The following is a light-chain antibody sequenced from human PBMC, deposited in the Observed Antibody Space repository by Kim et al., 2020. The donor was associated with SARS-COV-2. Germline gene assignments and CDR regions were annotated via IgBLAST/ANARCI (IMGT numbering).Light chain of an antibody. Sequence: PGERATLSCGASQSVDSNYLAWYQQKPGLAPRLLIYDASIRSTGIPDRFSGSGSGTDFTLTISRLEPEDFAVYYCHQYGSSPWTFGQGTKVEIK. CDR3: HQYGSSPWT. CDR2: DAS. CDR1: QSVDSNY. J-gene: IGKJ1*01. V-gene: IGKV3D-20*01.